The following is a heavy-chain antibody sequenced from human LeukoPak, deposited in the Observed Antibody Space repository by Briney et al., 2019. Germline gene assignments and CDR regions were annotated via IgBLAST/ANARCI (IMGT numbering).Heavy chain of an antibody. D-gene: IGHD3-9*01. J-gene: IGHJ4*02. V-gene: IGHV3-30*03. CDR1: GFTFSSYS. CDR3: ASDGNYDTPRY. CDR2: ISYDGRTK. Sequence: GGSLRLSCAASGFTFSSYSMNWVRQAPGKGLEWVAIISYDGRTKNYADSVKGRFTISRDNSKNTLYLQMNSLRAEDTAVYYCASDGNYDTPRYWGQGTLVTVSS.